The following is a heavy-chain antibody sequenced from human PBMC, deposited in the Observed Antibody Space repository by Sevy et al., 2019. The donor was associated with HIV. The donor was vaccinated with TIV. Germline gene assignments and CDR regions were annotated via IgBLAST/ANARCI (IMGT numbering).Heavy chain of an antibody. V-gene: IGHV1-2*02. CDR2: INPNGGST. J-gene: IGHJ3*02. CDR1: GYTFTGHY. CDR3: ARVFPYCSGGSCYSPYDAFDI. D-gene: IGHD2-15*01. Sequence: ASVKVSCKASGYTFTGHYMHWVRQAPGQGLEWMGWINPNGGSTDYAQKFQGRVTLTRDTSISTAYLELSRLTSDDTGVYYCARVFPYCSGGSCYSPYDAFDIWGQGTMVTVSS.